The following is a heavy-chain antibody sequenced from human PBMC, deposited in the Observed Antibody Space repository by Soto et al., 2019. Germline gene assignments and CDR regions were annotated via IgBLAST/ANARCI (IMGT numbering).Heavy chain of an antibody. D-gene: IGHD6-13*01. V-gene: IGHV4-30-4*01. CDR2: VHYSGNT. Sequence: QIQLHESGPGLVKPSQTLSLTCTVSGGSIRSGDYYWSWIRQTPERGLEWCGYVHYSGNTFYNPSLKSRATISLDTSRNQLSLNLSSVTAADSAVYYCAREIMAADHFDYWGQGALVTVSS. CDR1: GGSIRSGDYY. CDR3: AREIMAADHFDY. J-gene: IGHJ4*02.